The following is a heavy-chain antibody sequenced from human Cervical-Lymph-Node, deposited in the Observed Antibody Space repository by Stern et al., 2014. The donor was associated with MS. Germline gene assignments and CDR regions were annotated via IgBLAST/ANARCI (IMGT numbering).Heavy chain of an antibody. V-gene: IGHV3-7*01. CDR1: GFTFSSYW. J-gene: IGHJ4*02. D-gene: IGHD6-13*01. CDR2: RKQDGSEK. Sequence: EVQLVESGGGLVQPGGSLRLSCAASGFTFSSYWMSWVRQAPGKGLEWVANRKQDGSEKYYWDSVKCRFTISRNNAKNSLYLQMNSLRAEDTAVYYCARTGSSSWSFDYWGQGTLVTVSS. CDR3: ARTGSSSWSFDY.